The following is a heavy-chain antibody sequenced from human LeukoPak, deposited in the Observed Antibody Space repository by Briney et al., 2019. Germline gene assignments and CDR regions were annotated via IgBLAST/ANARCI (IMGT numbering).Heavy chain of an antibody. V-gene: IGHV3-30-3*02. J-gene: IGHJ4*02. CDR3: AKSGETVTYFDY. CDR2: ISDDGSNE. D-gene: IGHD4-17*01. Sequence: GGSLRLSCAASGFTFSSYAMHWVRQAPGKGLEWVAVISDDGSNEHYADSVKGRFTVSRDNSKNTLYLQMNSLRAEDTAVYYCAKSGETVTYFDYWGQGTLVTVSS. CDR1: GFTFSSYA.